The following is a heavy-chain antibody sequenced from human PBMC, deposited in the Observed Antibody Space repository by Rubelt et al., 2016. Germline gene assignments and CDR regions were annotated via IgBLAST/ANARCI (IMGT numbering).Heavy chain of an antibody. D-gene: IGHD6-19*01. CDR3: IAVAGTILAI. J-gene: IGHJ3*02. V-gene: IGHV1-69*04. CDR1: GGTFSSYA. Sequence: QVQLVQSGAEVKKPGASVKVSCKASGGTFSSYAISWVRQAPGQGLEWMGRIIPILGIANDAPKFPGRGTITADKCTSTVYMGLSSLRAEDAAVYYGIAVAGTILAIWGQGTMVTVSS. CDR2: IIPILGIA.